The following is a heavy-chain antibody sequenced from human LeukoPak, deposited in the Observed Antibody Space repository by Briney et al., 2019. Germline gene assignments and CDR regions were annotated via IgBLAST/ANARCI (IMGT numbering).Heavy chain of an antibody. D-gene: IGHD3-16*01. Sequence: GRSLRLSCAASGFTFDDYAMHWVRQAPGKGLEWVSGISWNSGSIGYADSVKGRFTISRDNAKNSLYLQMNSLRAEDTALYYCAKGLVRVHDYVWGSYNHWGQGTLVTVSS. CDR2: ISWNSGSI. J-gene: IGHJ4*02. CDR1: GFTFDDYA. V-gene: IGHV3-9*01. CDR3: AKGLVRVHDYVWGSYNH.